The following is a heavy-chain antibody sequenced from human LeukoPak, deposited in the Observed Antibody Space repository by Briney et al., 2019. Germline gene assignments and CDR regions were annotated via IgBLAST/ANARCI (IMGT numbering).Heavy chain of an antibody. J-gene: IGHJ4*02. V-gene: IGHV4-34*01. CDR3: ARRNWLRSFDY. CDR2: INHSGST. Sequence: SETLSLTCAVYGGSFSGYYRSWIRQPPGKGLEWIGEINHSGSTNYNPSLKSRVTISVDTSKNQFSLKLSSVTAADTAVYYCARRNWLRSFDYWGRGTLVTVSS. CDR1: GGSFSGYY. D-gene: IGHD5-12*01.